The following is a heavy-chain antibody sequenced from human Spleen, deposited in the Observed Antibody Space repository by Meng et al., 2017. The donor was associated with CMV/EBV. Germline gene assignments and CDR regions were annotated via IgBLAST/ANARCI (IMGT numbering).Heavy chain of an antibody. CDR3: AVRHGAGSYFYFDY. V-gene: IGHV3-30*02. CDR2: IRSDGSNK. Sequence: SGFIFSNYGMHWVRQAPGKGLEWVAFIRSDGSNKYCAESMKGRFTISRDNSRNTLFLQMSSLRPEDTAVYYCAVRHGAGSYFYFDYWGQGTLVTVSS. J-gene: IGHJ4*02. D-gene: IGHD3-10*01. CDR1: GFIFSNYG.